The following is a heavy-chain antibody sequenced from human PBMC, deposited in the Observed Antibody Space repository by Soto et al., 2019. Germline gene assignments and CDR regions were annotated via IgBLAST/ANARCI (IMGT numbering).Heavy chain of an antibody. CDR1: GFTFSDSY. CDR3: ARDRDLTSSWSFDY. Sequence: SLRLSCAASGFTFSDSYMTWIRQAPGEGLEWVSYISTTSDYTNYADSVKGRFTISRDNAKNSLYLQMNSLRAEDTAVYYCARDRDLTSSWSFDYWGQGTLVTVSS. J-gene: IGHJ4*02. V-gene: IGHV3-11*06. CDR2: ISTTSDYT. D-gene: IGHD6-13*01.